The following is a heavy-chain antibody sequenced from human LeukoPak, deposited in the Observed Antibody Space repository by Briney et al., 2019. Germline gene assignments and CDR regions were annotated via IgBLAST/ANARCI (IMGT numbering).Heavy chain of an antibody. V-gene: IGHV3-7*01. J-gene: IGHJ4*02. CDR1: GFTFSNNW. CDR2: INQDEGQK. Sequence: PGGSLRLSCAASGFTFSNNWMTWVRQAPGKGLEWVANINQDEGQKYYVDSVKGRFTISRDNAKNSLYLNMNSLRAEDTAVYYCARDPHTALDYWGQGTLVTVSS. CDR3: ARDPHTALDY. D-gene: IGHD5-18*01.